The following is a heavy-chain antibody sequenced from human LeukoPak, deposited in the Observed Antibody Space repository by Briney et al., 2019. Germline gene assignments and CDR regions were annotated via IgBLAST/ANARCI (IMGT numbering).Heavy chain of an antibody. CDR2: IYYSGST. Sequence: SETLSLTCTVSGGSISSSSYYWGWIRQPPGKGLEWIGSIYYSGSTYYNPSLKSRVTISVDTSKNQFSLKLSSVTAADTAVYYCARHYYDSSGYYYYVWNYWGQGTLVTVSS. J-gene: IGHJ4*02. D-gene: IGHD3-22*01. CDR1: GGSISSSSYY. V-gene: IGHV4-39*01. CDR3: ARHYYDSSGYYYYVWNY.